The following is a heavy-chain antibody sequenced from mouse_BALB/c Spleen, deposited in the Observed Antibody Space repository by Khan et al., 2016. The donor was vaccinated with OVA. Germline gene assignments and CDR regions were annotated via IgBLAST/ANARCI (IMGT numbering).Heavy chain of an antibody. CDR1: GYSFTSYY. Sequence: VQLQQSGAELVKPGASVRLSCEASGYSFTSYYLYWVKQRPGQGLEWIGDINPSNGGTNFNEKFKIKATLTVDKSSSTAYMQLSSLTSEDSAVYYCTRSGYGTFAYWGRGTLVTVSA. CDR3: TRSGYGTFAY. V-gene: IGHV1S81*02. J-gene: IGHJ3*01. D-gene: IGHD2-1*01. CDR2: INPSNGGT.